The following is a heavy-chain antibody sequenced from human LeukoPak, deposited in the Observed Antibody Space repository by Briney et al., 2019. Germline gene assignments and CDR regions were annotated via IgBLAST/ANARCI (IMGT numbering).Heavy chain of an antibody. V-gene: IGHV3-48*01. Sequence: PGGSLRLSCAASGFTFSSTTFNWVRQAPGKGLEWLSYITTTGRTISYADSVKGRFTMSRDNAKNSLYLQLSSLRAEDTAMCYCARDRDRYFDHWGQGTLVTVSS. CDR1: GFTFSSTT. CDR3: ARDRDRYFDH. CDR2: ITTTGRTI. J-gene: IGHJ4*02. D-gene: IGHD5-24*01.